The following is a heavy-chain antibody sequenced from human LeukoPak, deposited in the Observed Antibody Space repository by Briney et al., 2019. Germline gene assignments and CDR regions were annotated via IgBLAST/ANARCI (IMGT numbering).Heavy chain of an antibody. D-gene: IGHD2-15*01. CDR3: AMTSVVAARLGFDY. CDR2: IYYSGST. Sequence: SETLSLTCTVSGGSISSYYWSWIRQPPGKGLEWVGYIYYSGSTNYNPSLKSRVTISVDTSKNQFSLKLSSVTAADTAVYYCAMTSVVAARLGFDYWGQGTLVTVSS. CDR1: GGSISSYY. V-gene: IGHV4-59*01. J-gene: IGHJ4*02.